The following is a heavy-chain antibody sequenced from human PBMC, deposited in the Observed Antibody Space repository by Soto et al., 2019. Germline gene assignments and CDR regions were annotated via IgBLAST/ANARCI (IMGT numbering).Heavy chain of an antibody. D-gene: IGHD2-2*01. CDR1: GGTFSSYT. CDR3: ARDNCSSTSCYSLYYYYYMDV. V-gene: IGHV1-69*04. CDR2: IIPILGIA. Sequence: ASVKVSCKASGGTFSSYTISWVRQAPGQGLEWMGRIIPILGIANYAQKFQGRVTITADKSTSTAYMELSSLRSEDTAVYYCARDNCSSTSCYSLYYYYYMDVWGKGTTVTVSS. J-gene: IGHJ6*03.